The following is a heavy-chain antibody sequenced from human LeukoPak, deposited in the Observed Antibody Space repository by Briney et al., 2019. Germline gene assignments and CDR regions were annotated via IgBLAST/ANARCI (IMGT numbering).Heavy chain of an antibody. V-gene: IGHV4-4*07. CDR2: IYTSGST. CDR3: ARDKGRTYGSADAFDI. Sequence: SETLSLTCTVSGGSLSSYYWNWIRQPAGKGLEWIGRIYTSGSTNYNPSLKSRVTMSVDTSKNQFSLKLSSVTAADTAVYYCARDKGRTYGSADAFDIWGQGTMVTVSS. CDR1: GGSLSSYY. D-gene: IGHD3-10*01. J-gene: IGHJ3*02.